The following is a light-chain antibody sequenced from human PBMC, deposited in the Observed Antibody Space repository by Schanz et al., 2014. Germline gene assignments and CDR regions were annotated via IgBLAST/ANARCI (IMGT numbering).Light chain of an antibody. J-gene: IGKJ5*01. V-gene: IGKV3-20*01. CDR3: QQYGSSVT. Sequence: EIVLAQSPGTLSLSPGERATLSCRATESITSSNLAWYQQKPGQAPRLLIFGASNRATGIPDRVSGSGSGTDFTLTISSLEPEDFAVYYCQQYGSSVTFGQGTRLEIK. CDR1: ESITSSN. CDR2: GAS.